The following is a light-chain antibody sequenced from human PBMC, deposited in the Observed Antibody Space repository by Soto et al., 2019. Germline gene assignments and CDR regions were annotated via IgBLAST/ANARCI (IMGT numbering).Light chain of an antibody. CDR2: DVS. V-gene: IGLV2-14*01. J-gene: IGLJ1*01. CDR1: SSDICSYDY. CDR3: ASYSSSSTLYV. Sequence: QSALTQPASVSGSPGQSITISCTGTSSDICSYDYVSWYQQDSDKAPKLIIMDVSRRPSGVSDRFSGSKSGNMASLTISGLQAEDEADYYCASYSSSSTLYVFGTGTKLTVL.